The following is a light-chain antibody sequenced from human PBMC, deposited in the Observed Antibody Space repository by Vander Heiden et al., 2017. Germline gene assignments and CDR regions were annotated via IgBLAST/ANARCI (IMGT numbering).Light chain of an antibody. CDR2: DVS. CDR3: SAYTSSHTLV. J-gene: IGLJ3*02. V-gene: IGLV2-14*03. Sequence: QSALPQPASVSGSPGQSITISCTGTSSDVGGYNYVSWYQQRPGKAPELMIYDVSTRPSGVSNRFSGSKSGNPASLTISGLQAEDEADYYCSAYTSSHTLVFGGGTKLTVL. CDR1: SSDVGGYNY.